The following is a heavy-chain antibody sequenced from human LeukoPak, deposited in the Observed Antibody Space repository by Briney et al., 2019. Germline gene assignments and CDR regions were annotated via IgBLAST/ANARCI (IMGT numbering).Heavy chain of an antibody. CDR2: IWHDGSNK. Sequence: GRSLRLSCRGSGFLFSSHGMQWVRQAPGKGLEWLAVIWHDGSNKYYADSVKGRFTISRDNAKNSLYLQMNSLRAEDTAVYYCARDPNDYGDFWGQGTLVTVSS. V-gene: IGHV3-33*01. CDR1: GFLFSSHG. CDR3: ARDPNDYGDF. J-gene: IGHJ4*02.